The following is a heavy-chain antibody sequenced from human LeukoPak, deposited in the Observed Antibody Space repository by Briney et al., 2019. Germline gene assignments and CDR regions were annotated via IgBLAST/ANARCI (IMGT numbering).Heavy chain of an antibody. Sequence: PSQTLSLTCTVSGGSISSGDYYWSWIRQPPGKGLGWIGYIYYSGSIYYNPSLKSRVTISVDTSKNQFSLKLSSVTAADTAVYYCARDHYYDSSGTRNFDYSGQGTLVTVSS. CDR3: ARDHYYDSSGTRNFDY. CDR1: GGSISSGDYY. V-gene: IGHV4-30-4*08. D-gene: IGHD3-22*01. J-gene: IGHJ4*02. CDR2: IYYSGSI.